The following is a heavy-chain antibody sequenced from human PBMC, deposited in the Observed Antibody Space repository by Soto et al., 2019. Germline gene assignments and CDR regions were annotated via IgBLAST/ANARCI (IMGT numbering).Heavy chain of an antibody. Sequence: GSGPTLVNPTQTLTLTCTFSGFSLSTSGMCVSWIRQPPGRALEWLALIDWDDDKYYSTSLXXRLTISQDTSKTQVVLTMTNMETVDTATYYCARMKRRITIFGVVPYYYYGLDVGGQGTTVTVSS. D-gene: IGHD3-3*01. CDR1: GFSLSTSGMC. CDR3: ARMKRRITIFGVVPYYYYGLDV. J-gene: IGHJ6*02. V-gene: IGHV2-70*01. CDR2: IDWDDDK.